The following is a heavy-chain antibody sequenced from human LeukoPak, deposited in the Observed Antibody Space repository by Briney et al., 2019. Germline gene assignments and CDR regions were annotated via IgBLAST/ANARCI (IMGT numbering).Heavy chain of an antibody. CDR3: AREVGKYRLLRGPYYFDY. Sequence: ASVKVSCKASGYTFTSYAMHWVRQAPGQRLEWMGWINAGNGNTKYSQKFQGRVTITRDTSASTAYMELSSLRSEDTAVYYCAREVGKYRLLRGPYYFDYWGQGTLVTVSS. CDR1: GYTFTSYA. D-gene: IGHD2-2*01. J-gene: IGHJ4*02. V-gene: IGHV1-3*01. CDR2: INAGNGNT.